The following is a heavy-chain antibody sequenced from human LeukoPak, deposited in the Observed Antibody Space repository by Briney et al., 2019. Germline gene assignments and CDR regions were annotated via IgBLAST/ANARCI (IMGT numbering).Heavy chain of an antibody. Sequence: GGSLRLSCAASGFIFGDHSMHWVRQAPGKGLEWVSRIAWDGGLTYYADSLKGRFSISRDNSRNSLHLQMNDLRPEDTAFYYCVKGGNKGAMDYWGQGTLVTVSP. D-gene: IGHD1/OR15-1a*01. CDR2: IAWDGGLT. CDR3: VKGGNKGAMDY. CDR1: GFIFGDHS. V-gene: IGHV3-43D*03. J-gene: IGHJ4*02.